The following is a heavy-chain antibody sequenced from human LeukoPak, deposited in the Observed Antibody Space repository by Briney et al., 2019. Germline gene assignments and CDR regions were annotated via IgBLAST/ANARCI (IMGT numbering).Heavy chain of an antibody. J-gene: IGHJ4*02. Sequence: SETLSLTCTVSGGSISSYYWSWIRQPPGKGLEWIGYIYYSGSTNYNPSLKSRVTISVDTSKNQFSLKLSSVTAADTAVYYCAREAYCGGDCYSGFDYWGQGTLVTVSS. CDR3: AREAYCGGDCYSGFDY. CDR1: GGSISSYY. D-gene: IGHD2-21*02. CDR2: IYYSGST. V-gene: IGHV4-59*01.